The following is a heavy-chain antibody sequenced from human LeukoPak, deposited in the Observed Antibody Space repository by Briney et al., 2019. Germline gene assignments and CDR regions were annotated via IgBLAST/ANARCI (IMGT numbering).Heavy chain of an antibody. CDR3: ARDYSLTLGTTTYFQH. D-gene: IGHD1-1*01. V-gene: IGHV7-4-1*02. CDR1: GYIFDIYA. CDR2: INTNTGNP. Sequence: ASVKVSCKASGYIFDIYAMIWVRQAPGQGLELMGWINTNTGNPTYAQGFTGRFVFSLDTSVSTAYLQISSLKAEDTAVYYCARDYSLTLGTTTYFQHWGQGTLVTVSS. J-gene: IGHJ1*01.